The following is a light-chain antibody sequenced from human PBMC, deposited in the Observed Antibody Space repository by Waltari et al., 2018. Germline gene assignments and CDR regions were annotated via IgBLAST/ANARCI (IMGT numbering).Light chain of an antibody. J-gene: IGLJ2*01. V-gene: IGLV2-23*03. CDR1: HSNVGLYNL. CDR3: CSNVGSSVF. Sequence: QSVLTQPASVSGSPGQSITISCPGSHSNVGLYNLSSWYQKHPGKSPKLLIYEGSRLPSVVSNRISGSKSDNTASLTLSGLQAEDEDDYYCCSNVGSSVFFGGGTKLTVL. CDR2: EGS.